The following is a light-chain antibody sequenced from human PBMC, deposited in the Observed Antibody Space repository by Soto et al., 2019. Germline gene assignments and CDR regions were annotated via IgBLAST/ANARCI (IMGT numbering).Light chain of an antibody. Sequence: QSVLTQPPSASGTPGQRVNISCSGSSSNIGSNYVYWYRQFPGTAPKLLIQRNNQRPSGVPARFSGSKSGTSASLAISGLRSEDEADYYCSSYAGPFVIFGGGTKVTVL. CDR2: RNN. CDR1: SSNIGSNY. CDR3: SSYAGPFVI. V-gene: IGLV1-47*01. J-gene: IGLJ2*01.